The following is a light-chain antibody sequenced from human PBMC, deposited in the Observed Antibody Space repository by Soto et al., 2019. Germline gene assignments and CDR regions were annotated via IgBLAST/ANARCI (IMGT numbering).Light chain of an antibody. CDR3: QHYNSYSEA. V-gene: IGKV1-5*01. Sequence: DLQMTQSPSTLSASFGDSVTITCRASQSISSWLAWYQQKPGKAPKLLIYDVSSLESGVPYRFSGSGSGTEFTLTISRLKPDDFATYYCQHYNSYSEACGQGTKVDIK. CDR1: QSISSW. J-gene: IGKJ1*01. CDR2: DVS.